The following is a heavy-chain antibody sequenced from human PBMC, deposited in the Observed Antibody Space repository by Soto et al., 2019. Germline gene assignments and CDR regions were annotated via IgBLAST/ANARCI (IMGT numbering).Heavy chain of an antibody. CDR2: IHYSGGT. V-gene: IGHV4-59*01. CDR3: ARGGTYGSGVYNWFDP. J-gene: IGHJ5*02. CDR1: GDSIGSYS. Sequence: SETLSLTCSVTGDSIGSYSWSWIRQIPGKGLEWIGYIHYSGGTNHTPSLRSRVTISVESSKNQLSLNLTSLTAADTAVYYCARGGTYGSGVYNWFDPWGQGILVTVSS. D-gene: IGHD3-10*01.